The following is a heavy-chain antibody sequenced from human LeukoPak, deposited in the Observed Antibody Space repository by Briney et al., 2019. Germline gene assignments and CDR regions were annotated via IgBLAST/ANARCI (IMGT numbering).Heavy chain of an antibody. Sequence: QPGGSLRLSCAASGFTFSSYGMHWVRQAPGKGLEWVAFIRYDGSNKYYADSVKGRFTISRDNSKNTLYLQMNSLRAEDTAVYYCAAWYSSSWYAFDYWGQGTLVTVSS. V-gene: IGHV3-30*02. CDR1: GFTFSSYG. CDR3: AAWYSSSWYAFDY. CDR2: IRYDGSNK. J-gene: IGHJ4*02. D-gene: IGHD6-13*01.